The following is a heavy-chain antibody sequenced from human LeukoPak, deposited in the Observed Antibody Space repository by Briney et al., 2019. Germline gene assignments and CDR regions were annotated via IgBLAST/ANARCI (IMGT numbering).Heavy chain of an antibody. CDR3: ARTVESSGYYLFDY. CDR2: ISSSGSTI. V-gene: IGHV3-48*03. D-gene: IGHD3-22*01. J-gene: IGHJ4*02. CDR1: GFTFSSYG. Sequence: GGSLRLSCAASGFTFSSYGMNWVRQAPGKGLEWVSYISSSGSTIYYADSVKGRFTISRDNAKNSLYLQMNSLRAEDTALYYCARTVESSGYYLFDYWGQGTLVTVSS.